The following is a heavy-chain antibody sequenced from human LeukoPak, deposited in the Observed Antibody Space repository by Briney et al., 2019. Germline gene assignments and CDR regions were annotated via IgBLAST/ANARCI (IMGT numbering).Heavy chain of an antibody. V-gene: IGHV4-59*01. CDR1: DDPIRSYY. CDR3: GRWGYFDSGNYFVVDY. J-gene: IGHJ4*02. CDR2: IHNNGDT. D-gene: IGHD3-22*01. Sequence: SETLSLTCTVSDDPIRSYYWNWIRQAPGKALEWIGHIHNNGDTAYNSSLKSRVTISMDTSKNQFSLKLSSVTAADTAVYYCGRWGYFDSGNYFVVDYWGQGTVVTVSS.